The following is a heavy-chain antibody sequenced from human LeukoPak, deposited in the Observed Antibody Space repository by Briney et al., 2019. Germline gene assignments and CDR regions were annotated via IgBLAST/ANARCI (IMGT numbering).Heavy chain of an antibody. J-gene: IGHJ4*02. D-gene: IGHD6-13*01. CDR2: IYYSGRT. CDR1: GGSISSYY. Sequence: PSDTLSLTCTVSGGSISSYYWSCIRQPPGKGLEWIGYIYYSGRTNYNPSLKSRVTISVDTSKNQFSLKLSSVTAADTAVYYCARVGQQQLGDSFDYWGQGTLVTVSS. V-gene: IGHV4-59*07. CDR3: ARVGQQQLGDSFDY.